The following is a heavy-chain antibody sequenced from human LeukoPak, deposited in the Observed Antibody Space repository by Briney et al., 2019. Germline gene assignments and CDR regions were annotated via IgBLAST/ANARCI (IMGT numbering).Heavy chain of an antibody. Sequence: SETLSLTCTVSGYSISSGYYWGWIRQPPGKGLEWIGSIYHSGSTYYNPSLKSRVTISVDTSKNQFSLKLSSVTAADTAVYYCARELWYSSGWYSGWFDPWGQGTLVTASS. D-gene: IGHD6-19*01. CDR2: IYHSGST. CDR1: GYSISSGYY. J-gene: IGHJ5*02. CDR3: ARELWYSSGWYSGWFDP. V-gene: IGHV4-38-2*02.